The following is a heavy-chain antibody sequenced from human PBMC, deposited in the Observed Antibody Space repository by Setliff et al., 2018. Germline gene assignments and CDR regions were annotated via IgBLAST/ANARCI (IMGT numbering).Heavy chain of an antibody. Sequence: GASVKVSCKASGYTFTGYYMHWVRQAPGQGLEWMGIINPSGGSTSYAQKFQGRVTMTRDTSTSTVYMELSSLRSEDTAVYYCARGASWNSAVAGPFYCDYWGQGTLVTVS. V-gene: IGHV1-46*01. CDR3: ARGASWNSAVAGPFYCDY. CDR2: INPSGGST. D-gene: IGHD6-19*01. J-gene: IGHJ4*02. CDR1: GYTFTGYY.